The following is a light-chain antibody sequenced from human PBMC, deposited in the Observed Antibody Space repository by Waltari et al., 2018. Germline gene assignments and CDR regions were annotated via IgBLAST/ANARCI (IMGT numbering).Light chain of an antibody. Sequence: QSALTQPRSVSGSPGQSVTISCTGTSSDVGGYNYVSWYQQHPGKAPKLMIYDVSKRPSGVPDRFSGSKSGYTASLTISGLQAEDEADYFCCSYAGTVIFGGGTKLTVL. J-gene: IGLJ2*01. CDR2: DVS. CDR1: SSDVGGYNY. V-gene: IGLV2-11*01. CDR3: CSYAGTVI.